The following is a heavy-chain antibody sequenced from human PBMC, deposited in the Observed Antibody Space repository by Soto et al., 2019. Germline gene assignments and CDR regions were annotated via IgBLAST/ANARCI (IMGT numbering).Heavy chain of an antibody. CDR2: IIPIFGAA. D-gene: IGHD6-13*01. J-gene: IGHJ6*02. V-gene: IGHV1-69*06. CDR3: ARGRGFYSSSDEFYFYSMDV. CDR1: GGTFSNYA. Sequence: GASVKVSCKASGGTFSNYAINWVRQAPGQGLEWTGGIIPIFGAANYVQKFQGRVTITADKSTNIAYMELSSLKSEDTAVYYCARGRGFYSSSDEFYFYSMDVWGLGTTVTVSS.